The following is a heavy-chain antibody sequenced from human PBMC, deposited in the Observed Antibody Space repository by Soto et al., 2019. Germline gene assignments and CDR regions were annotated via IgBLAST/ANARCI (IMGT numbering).Heavy chain of an antibody. J-gene: IGHJ4*02. CDR3: ASAGSGYGFDY. Sequence: PSETLSLTCAVSGGSISSGGYSWSWIRQPPGKGLEWIGYIYHSGSTYYNPSLKSRVTISVDRSKNQFSLKLSSVTAADTAVYYCASAGSGYGFDYWGQGTLVTVSS. D-gene: IGHD3-22*01. CDR2: IYHSGST. CDR1: GGSISSGGYS. V-gene: IGHV4-30-2*01.